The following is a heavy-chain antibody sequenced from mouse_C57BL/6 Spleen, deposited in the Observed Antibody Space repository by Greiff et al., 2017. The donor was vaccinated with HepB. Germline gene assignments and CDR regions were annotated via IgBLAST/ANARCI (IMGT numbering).Heavy chain of an antibody. CDR1: GYTFTSYW. J-gene: IGHJ2*01. CDR3: ARGVRYGNFPFDY. Sequence: QVHVKQPGAELVRPGSSVKLSCKASGYTFTSYWMHWVKQRPIQGLEWIGNIDPSDSETHYNQKFKDKATLTVDKSSSTASMQLSSLTSEDSAVYYYARGVRYGNFPFDYWGQGTTLTVSS. D-gene: IGHD2-1*01. CDR2: IDPSDSET. V-gene: IGHV1-52*01.